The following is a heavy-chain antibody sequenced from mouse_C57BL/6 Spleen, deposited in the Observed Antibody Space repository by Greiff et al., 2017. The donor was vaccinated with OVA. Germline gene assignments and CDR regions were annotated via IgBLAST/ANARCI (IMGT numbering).Heavy chain of an antibody. J-gene: IGHJ4*01. CDR3: ARGGKSYAMDY. CDR1: GYTFTSYW. D-gene: IGHD2-1*01. CDR2: IHPNSGST. Sequence: QVQLQQPGAELVKPGASVKLSCKASGYTFTSYWMHWVKQRPGQGLEWIGMIHPNSGSTNYNEKFKSKATLTVDKSSSPAYMQLSSLTSEDSAVYYCARGGKSYAMDYWGQGTSVTVSS. V-gene: IGHV1-64*01.